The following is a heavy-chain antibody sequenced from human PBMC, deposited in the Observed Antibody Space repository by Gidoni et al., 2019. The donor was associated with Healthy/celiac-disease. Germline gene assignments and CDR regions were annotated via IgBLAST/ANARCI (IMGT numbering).Heavy chain of an antibody. CDR1: AFPLTNARMG. Sequence: QATLKESGLVLLKPTQTLTLPCTAPAFPLTNARMGVSWIRQPPGKALEWLAHIFSNDEKSYSTSLKSRLTITKDTSKSQVVLTMTNMDPVDTATYYCARMAGLSSGYYPDAFDIWGQGTMVTVSS. CDR2: IFSNDEK. J-gene: IGHJ3*02. D-gene: IGHD3-22*01. CDR3: ARMAGLSSGYYPDAFDI. V-gene: IGHV2-26*01.